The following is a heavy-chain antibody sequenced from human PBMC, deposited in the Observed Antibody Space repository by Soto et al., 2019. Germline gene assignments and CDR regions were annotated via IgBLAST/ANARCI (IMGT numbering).Heavy chain of an antibody. V-gene: IGHV1-24*01. D-gene: IGHD5-12*01. CDR3: AAVDGYNGQGYYYYGMDV. CDR2: FDPEDGET. CDR1: GYTLTELS. J-gene: IGHJ6*02. Sequence: ASVKVSCKVSGYTLTELSMHWVRQAPGKGLEWMGGFDPEDGETTYAQKFQGRVTMTEDTSTDTAYMELSSLRSEDTAVYYCAAVDGYNGQGYYYYGMDVWGQGTTVTVSS.